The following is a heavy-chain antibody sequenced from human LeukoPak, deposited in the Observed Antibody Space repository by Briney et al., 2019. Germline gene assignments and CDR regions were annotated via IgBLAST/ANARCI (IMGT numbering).Heavy chain of an antibody. V-gene: IGHV3-30*03. J-gene: IGHJ6*03. CDR3: AREKDTAMVWGSYYYMDV. D-gene: IGHD5-18*01. CDR1: GFTFSNSW. Sequence: GGSLRLSCAASGFTFSNSWMSGVRQAPGKGLERVAVISYDGSNKYYADSVKGRFTISRDNSKNTLYLQMNSLRAEDTAVYYCAREKDTAMVWGSYYYMDVWGKGTTVTVSS. CDR2: ISYDGSNK.